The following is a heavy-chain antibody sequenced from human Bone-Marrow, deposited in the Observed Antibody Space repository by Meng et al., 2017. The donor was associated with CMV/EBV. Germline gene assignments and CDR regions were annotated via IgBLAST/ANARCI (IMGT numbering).Heavy chain of an antibody. V-gene: IGHV3-66*02. CDR1: GFTVSSNY. CDR3: ARDIVVVPAASGTYYYYGMDV. Sequence: GESLKISCAASGFTVSSNYMSWVRQAPGKGLEWVSVIYSGGSTYYADSVKGRFTISRDNSKNTLYLQMNSLRAEDTAVYYCARDIVVVPAASGTYYYYGMDVWGQGTTVTVSS. CDR2: IYSGGST. D-gene: IGHD2-2*01. J-gene: IGHJ6*02.